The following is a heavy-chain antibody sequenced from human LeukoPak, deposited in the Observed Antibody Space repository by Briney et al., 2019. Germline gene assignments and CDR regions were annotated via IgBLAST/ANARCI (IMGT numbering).Heavy chain of an antibody. Sequence: GASVKVSFKASGYTFTSYYMHWVRQAPGQGLEWMGIINPSGGSTSYAQKFQGRVTMTRDTSTSTVYMELSSLRSEDTAVYYCARSQYYYDSSGYFPGYWGQGTLVTVSS. J-gene: IGHJ4*02. CDR2: INPSGGST. V-gene: IGHV1-46*01. D-gene: IGHD3-22*01. CDR1: GYTFTSYY. CDR3: ARSQYYYDSSGYFPGY.